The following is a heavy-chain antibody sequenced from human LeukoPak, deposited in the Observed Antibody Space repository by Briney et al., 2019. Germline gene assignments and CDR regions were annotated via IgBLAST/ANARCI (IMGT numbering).Heavy chain of an antibody. CDR1: GFTFSSYS. V-gene: IGHV3-21*01. Sequence: GGSLRLSCAASGFTFSSYSMNWVRQAPGKGLEWVSSISSSSSYTYYADSVKGRFAISRDNAKNSLYLQMNSLRAEDTAVYYCARDIGITGSDFDYWGQGTLVTVSS. CDR3: ARDIGITGSDFDY. J-gene: IGHJ4*02. D-gene: IGHD1-20*01. CDR2: ISSSSSYT.